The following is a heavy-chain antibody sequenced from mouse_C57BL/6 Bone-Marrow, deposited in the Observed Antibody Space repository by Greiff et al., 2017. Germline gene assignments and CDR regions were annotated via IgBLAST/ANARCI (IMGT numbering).Heavy chain of an antibody. Sequence: VQGVESGAELVKPGASVKMSCKASGYTFTTYPIEWMKQNHGKSLEWIGNFHPYNDDTKYNEKFKGKATLTVEKSSSTVYLELSRLTSDDSAVYYCARGLYYGSTYWYFDVWGTGTTVTVSS. CDR2: FHPYNDDT. CDR3: ARGLYYGSTYWYFDV. CDR1: GYTFTTYP. D-gene: IGHD1-1*01. V-gene: IGHV1-47*01. J-gene: IGHJ1*03.